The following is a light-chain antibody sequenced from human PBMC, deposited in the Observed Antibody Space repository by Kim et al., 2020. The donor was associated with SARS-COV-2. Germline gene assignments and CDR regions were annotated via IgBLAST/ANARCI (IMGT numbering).Light chain of an antibody. CDR2: GAS. J-gene: IGKJ2*01. Sequence: EVVLTQSPGTLSLSPGERGTLSCRASQRVDSTYLAWYQQKPGQAPRLLIYGASSRATGIPDRFSGSGSGTDFTLTISRVEPEDSAVYYCQQYSNSPMYTFGQGTKLEI. V-gene: IGKV3-20*01. CDR1: QRVDSTY. CDR3: QQYSNSPMYT.